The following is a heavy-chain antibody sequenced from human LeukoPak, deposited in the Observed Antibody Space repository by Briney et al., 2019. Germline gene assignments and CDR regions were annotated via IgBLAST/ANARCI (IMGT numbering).Heavy chain of an antibody. J-gene: IGHJ4*02. CDR3: AREPPPYYYGSGSYF. Sequence: GGSLRLSCAASGFSFSSFAMTWVRQAPGKGLEWVSTIRSNGATPYNADSVKGRFTISRDNSKNTVYLQMNSLRDEDTAVYYCAREPPPYYYGSGSYFWGQGTLVTVSS. CDR1: GFSFSSFA. CDR2: IRSNGATP. V-gene: IGHV3-23*01. D-gene: IGHD3-10*01.